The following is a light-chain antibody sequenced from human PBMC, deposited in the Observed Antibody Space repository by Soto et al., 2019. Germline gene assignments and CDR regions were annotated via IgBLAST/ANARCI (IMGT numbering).Light chain of an antibody. V-gene: IGLV2-8*01. CDR2: EVS. J-gene: IGLJ1*01. Sequence: QSALTQPPSASGSPGQSVTISCTGTSFDVGGYNYVSWYQQHPGKAPQVLMYEVSKRPSGVPDRFSGSKSGNTASLTVSGLQAEDEADYYCSAYAGSPYRYVFGSGTKVTVL. CDR1: SFDVGGYNY. CDR3: SAYAGSPYRYV.